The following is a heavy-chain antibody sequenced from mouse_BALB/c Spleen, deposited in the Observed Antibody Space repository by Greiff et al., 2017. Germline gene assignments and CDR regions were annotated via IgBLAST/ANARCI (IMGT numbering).Heavy chain of an antibody. D-gene: IGHD2-4*01. CDR1: GYSITSDYA. CDR3: AIYDYGFDY. Sequence: EVKLQESGPGLVKPSQSLSLTCTVTGYSITSDYAWNWIRQFPGNKLEWMGYISYSGSTSYNPSLKSRISITRDTSKNQFFLQLNSVTTEDTATYYCAIYDYGFDYWGQGTTLTVSS. V-gene: IGHV3-2*02. CDR2: ISYSGST. J-gene: IGHJ2*01.